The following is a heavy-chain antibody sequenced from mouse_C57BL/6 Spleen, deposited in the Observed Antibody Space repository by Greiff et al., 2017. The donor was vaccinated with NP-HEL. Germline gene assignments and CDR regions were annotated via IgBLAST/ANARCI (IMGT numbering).Heavy chain of an antibody. CDR3: ARYGPFYAMDD. V-gene: IGHV1-52*01. D-gene: IGHD1-1*02. J-gene: IGHJ4*01. CDR1: GYTFTSYW. CDR2: IDPSDSET. Sequence: QVQLQQPGAELVRPGSSVKLSCKASGYTFTSYWMHWVKQRPIQGLEWIGNIDPSDSETHYNQKFKDKATLTVDKSSSTAYMQLSSLTSEDSAVYYCARYGPFYAMDDWGQGTSVTVSS.